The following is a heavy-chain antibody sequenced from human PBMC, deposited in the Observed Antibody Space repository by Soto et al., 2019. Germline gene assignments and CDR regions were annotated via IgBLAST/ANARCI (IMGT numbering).Heavy chain of an antibody. V-gene: IGHV4-59*01. CDR1: GGSISSYY. D-gene: IGHD6-19*01. J-gene: IGHJ6*02. CDR2: IYYSGST. CDR3: ARDRKDSRGLDGPECYYYGMDV. Sequence: QVQLQESGPGLVKPSETLSLTCTVSGGSISSYYWSWIRQPPGKGLEWIGYIYYSGSTNYNPSLKSPVTMSVDSSKNQCSRKLSSVTAADTAVYYCARDRKDSRGLDGPECYYYGMDVWGQGTTVTVSS.